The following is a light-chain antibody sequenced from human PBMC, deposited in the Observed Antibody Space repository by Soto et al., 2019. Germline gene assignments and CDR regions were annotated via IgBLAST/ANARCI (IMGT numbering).Light chain of an antibody. V-gene: IGLV3-21*02. Sequence: SYVLAQPPSVSVAPGQPARITCGGNNIGSKNVHWYQQKPGQAPVVVVHDDSGRPSGIPERFSGSNSGNTATLTISRVEAGDEADYYCQVWDGGSDHVVFGGGTKVTVL. J-gene: IGLJ3*02. CDR1: NIGSKN. CDR3: QVWDGGSDHVV. CDR2: DDS.